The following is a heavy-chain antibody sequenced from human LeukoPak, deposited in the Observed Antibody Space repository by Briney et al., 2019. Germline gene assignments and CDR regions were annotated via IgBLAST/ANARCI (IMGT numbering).Heavy chain of an antibody. V-gene: IGHV1-8*01. Sequence: GASVKVSCKASGYTFTSYDINWVRQATGQGLEWMGWMNPNSGNTGYAQKLQGRVTMTTDTSTSTAYMELRSLRSDDTAVYYCARSSIPGIAAAGMDYWGQGTLVTVSS. CDR3: ARSSIPGIAAAGMDY. CDR1: GYTFTSYD. CDR2: MNPNSGNT. D-gene: IGHD6-13*01. J-gene: IGHJ4*02.